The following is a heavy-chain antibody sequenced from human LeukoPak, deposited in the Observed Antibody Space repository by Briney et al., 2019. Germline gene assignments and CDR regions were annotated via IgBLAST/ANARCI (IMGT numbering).Heavy chain of an antibody. V-gene: IGHV4-39*07. CDR3: ARLGNYYDSSGYYPFDY. Sequence: SETLSLTCTVSGGSISSSSYYWGWIRQPPGKGLEWIGSIYYSGSTYYNPSLKSRVTISVDTSKNQFSLKLSSVTAADTAVCYCARLGNYYDSSGYYPFDYWGQGTLVTVSS. CDR1: GGSISSSSYY. J-gene: IGHJ4*02. D-gene: IGHD3-22*01. CDR2: IYYSGST.